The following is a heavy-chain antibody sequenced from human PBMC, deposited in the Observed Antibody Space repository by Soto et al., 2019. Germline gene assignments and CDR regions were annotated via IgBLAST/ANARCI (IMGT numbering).Heavy chain of an antibody. Sequence: GSLRLSCAASGXTVSTYPMSWVRRAPGRGLEWVSGISGSGISTYYTDSVKGRFTISRDNSKNTVFLQMRSLRDEDTAVYYCVKPPVITASYYYYDMDVWGQGNTVTVS. CDR3: VKPPVITASYYYYDMDV. D-gene: IGHD4-4*01. V-gene: IGHV3-23*01. J-gene: IGHJ6*02. CDR1: GXTVSTYP. CDR2: ISGSGIST.